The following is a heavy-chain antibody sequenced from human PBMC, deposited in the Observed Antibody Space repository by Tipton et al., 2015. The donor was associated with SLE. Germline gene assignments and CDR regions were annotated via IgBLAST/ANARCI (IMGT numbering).Heavy chain of an antibody. J-gene: IGHJ5*02. V-gene: IGHV3-33*08. CDR2: IRFDGTIK. CDR3: VRDFQDGWFAP. CDR1: GFTFSSYA. Sequence: SLRLSCAASGFTFSSYAMQWVRQAPGKGLEWVSFIRFDGTIKDYADFAKGRFIISRDNSKNMLYLQMNSLRVEDTAVYFCVRDFQDGWFAPWGQGTLVIVSP.